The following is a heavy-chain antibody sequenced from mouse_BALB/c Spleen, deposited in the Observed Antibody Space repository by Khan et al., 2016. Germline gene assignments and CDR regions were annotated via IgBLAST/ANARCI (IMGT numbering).Heavy chain of an antibody. J-gene: IGHJ4*01. D-gene: IGHD1-1*01. V-gene: IGHV14-3*02. CDR3: ARGLYYYGSSYYAMDY. Sequence: EVQLQESGAESVKPGASVKLSCTATGFNIKDTYMYWVKQRPEQGLEWIGRIDPANGNTKYVPKFQGKATITAATSSNTAYLQLSSQTSEDTAVYYCARGLYYYGSSYYAMDYWGQGTSVTVSS. CDR2: IDPANGNT. CDR1: GFNIKDTY.